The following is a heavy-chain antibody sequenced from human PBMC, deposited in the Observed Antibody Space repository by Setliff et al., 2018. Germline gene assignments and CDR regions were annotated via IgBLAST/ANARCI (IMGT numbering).Heavy chain of an antibody. V-gene: IGHV4-34*01. Sequence: SETLSLTCAVYGGSFSGYYWSWIRQPPGKGLEWIGEINHSGSTNYNPSPKSRVTISVDTSKNQFSLKQSSVTAADTAVYYCARASSGWYSAYYYYMDVWGKGTTVTVS. CDR3: ARASSGWYSAYYYYMDV. CDR1: GGSFSGYY. D-gene: IGHD6-19*01. J-gene: IGHJ6*03. CDR2: INHSGST.